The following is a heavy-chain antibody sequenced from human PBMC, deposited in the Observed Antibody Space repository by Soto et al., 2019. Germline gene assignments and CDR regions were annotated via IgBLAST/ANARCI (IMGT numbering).Heavy chain of an antibody. J-gene: IGHJ4*02. V-gene: IGHV3-33*01. CDR1: GFTFSSYG. CDR3: ARGDYGDYSIFDY. CDR2: IWYDGSNK. D-gene: IGHD4-17*01. Sequence: PGGSLRLSCAASGFTFSSYGMHWVRQAPGKGLEWVAVIWYDGSNKYYADSVKGRFTISRDNSKNTLYLQMNSLRAEDTAVYYCARGDYGDYSIFDYWGQGTLVTVSS.